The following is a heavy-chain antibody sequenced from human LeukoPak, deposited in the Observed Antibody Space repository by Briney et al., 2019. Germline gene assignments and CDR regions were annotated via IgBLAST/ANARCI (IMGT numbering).Heavy chain of an antibody. CDR1: GYTFTSYG. V-gene: IGHV1-18*01. CDR2: ISAYNGNT. D-gene: IGHD3-22*01. Sequence: ASVKVSCKASGYTFTSYGISWVRQAPGQGLEWMGWISAYNGNTNYAQKLQGRVTMTTDTSTSTAYMELRSLRSDDTAVYYCASWWCDYYDSSGDDNWFDPWGQGTLVTVSS. J-gene: IGHJ5*02. CDR3: ASWWCDYYDSSGDDNWFDP.